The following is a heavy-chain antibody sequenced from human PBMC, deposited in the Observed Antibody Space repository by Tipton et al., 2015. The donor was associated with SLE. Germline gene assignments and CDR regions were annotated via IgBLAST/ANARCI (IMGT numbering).Heavy chain of an antibody. CDR3: ARDLEMYGGDTPGFDP. V-gene: IGHV4-59*02. J-gene: IGHJ5*02. CDR2: IYYSGST. Sequence: TLSLTCAVYGGSVSGYYWTWIRQPPGKGLEWIGYIYYSGSTNYNPSLKSRVTISVDTSKNQFSLKLSSVTAADTAVYYCARDLEMYGGDTPGFDPWGQGILVTVPS. CDR1: GGSVSGYY. D-gene: IGHD2-21*02.